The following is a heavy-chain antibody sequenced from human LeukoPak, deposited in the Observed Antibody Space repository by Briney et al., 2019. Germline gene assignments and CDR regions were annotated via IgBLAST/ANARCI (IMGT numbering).Heavy chain of an antibody. D-gene: IGHD2-21*01. CDR3: ARHQGDFFDY. Sequence: SETLSLTCTVSGGSISSSSYYWGWIRQPPGKGLEWIGSIYYSGSTYYNPSLKSRVTISVDTSKNQFSLKLGSVTAADTAVYYCARHQGDFFDYWGQGTLVTVSS. CDR1: GGSISSSSYY. J-gene: IGHJ4*02. CDR2: IYYSGST. V-gene: IGHV4-39*01.